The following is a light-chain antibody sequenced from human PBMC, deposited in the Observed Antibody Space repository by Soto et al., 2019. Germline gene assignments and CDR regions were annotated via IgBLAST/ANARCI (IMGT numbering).Light chain of an antibody. V-gene: IGKV1-5*01. Sequence: DIQMTQSPSTLSASVGDRVTITCRASQSISTWLAWYQQQPGKAPKVLIYDASSLESGVPSRFSGSGSGAEFTLTISSLQPDDFATYYCQQYKNYLTFGPGTKVDIK. CDR3: QQYKNYLT. CDR2: DAS. J-gene: IGKJ3*01. CDR1: QSISTW.